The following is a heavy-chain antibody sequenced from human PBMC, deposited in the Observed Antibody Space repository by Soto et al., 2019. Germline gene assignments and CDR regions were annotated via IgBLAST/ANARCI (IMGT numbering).Heavy chain of an antibody. CDR1: GFIFDNYE. CDR2: ISSSGSVA. J-gene: IGHJ4*01. V-gene: IGHV3-48*03. CDR3: AKEATNINNFDY. D-gene: IGHD2-8*01. Sequence: GGSLRLSCAASGFIFDNYEMNWVRQAPGKGLEWVSYISSSGSVAYYGDSVKGRFTISRDNAKNSLYLQMNSLRAEDTAVYYCAKEATNINNFDYWGHGTLVTVSS.